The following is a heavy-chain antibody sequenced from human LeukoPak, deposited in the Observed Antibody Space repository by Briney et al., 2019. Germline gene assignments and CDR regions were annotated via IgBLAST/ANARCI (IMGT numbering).Heavy chain of an antibody. CDR1: GFTFDDYA. CDR2: INENGDIA. CDR3: ARGFYFDY. Sequence: PGGSLRLSCAASGFTFDDYAMHWVRQGPGKSLEWVSLINENGDIAYYGDSVRGRFTVSRDNAKNSLYLQMNSLRAEDTAVYYCARGFYFDYWGQGTLVTVSS. V-gene: IGHV3-43*02. J-gene: IGHJ4*02.